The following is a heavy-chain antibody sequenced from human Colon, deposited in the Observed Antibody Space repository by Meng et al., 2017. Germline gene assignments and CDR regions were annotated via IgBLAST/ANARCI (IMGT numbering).Heavy chain of an antibody. CDR3: ARGTGDIRVGFDY. V-gene: IGHV4-4*02. D-gene: IGHD7-27*01. CDR1: GASIIGLNW. Sequence: QVQLQESGPGLVKPSGTLSLTCTVSGASIIGLNWWTWVRQTPGEGLEWIGEIHHSGRTNSMPSLKSRVTLSLDKSKNQFSLSMTSVTAADTAVYYCARGTGDIRVGFDYWGQGTLVTVSS. J-gene: IGHJ4*02. CDR2: IHHSGRT.